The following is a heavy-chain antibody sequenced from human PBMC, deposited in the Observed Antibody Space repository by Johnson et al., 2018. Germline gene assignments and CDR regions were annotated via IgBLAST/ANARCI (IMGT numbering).Heavy chain of an antibody. J-gene: IGHJ6*03. CDR3: ARDHLYHYNLDYYYHIDV. Sequence: QVQLQESGPGLVQPSQTLSLTCSVSGGSISSGSSYWSWIRQPAGEGLEWIGRVNSFGSTNYNPSLRSRLTMSVNRSKNQFSMRLSFVTAADTAVYYCARDHLYHYNLDYYYHIDVWGKGTTVTVSS. D-gene: IGHD3-10*01. CDR1: GGSISSGSSY. CDR2: VNSFGST. V-gene: IGHV4-61*02.